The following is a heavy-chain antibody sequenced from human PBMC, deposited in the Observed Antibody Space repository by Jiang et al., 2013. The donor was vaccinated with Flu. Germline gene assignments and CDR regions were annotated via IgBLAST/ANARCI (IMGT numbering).Heavy chain of an antibody. J-gene: IGHJ1*01. Sequence: PGESLKISCKGSGYSFTSYWIGWVRQMPGKGLEWMGIIYPGDSDTRYSPSFQGQVTISADKSISTAYLQWSSLKASDIAMYYCARRVAGNGVYFQHWGQGTLVTVSS. CDR3: ARRVAGNGVYFQH. V-gene: IGHV5-51*01. CDR1: GYSFTSYW. CDR2: IYPGDSDT. D-gene: IGHD6-19*01.